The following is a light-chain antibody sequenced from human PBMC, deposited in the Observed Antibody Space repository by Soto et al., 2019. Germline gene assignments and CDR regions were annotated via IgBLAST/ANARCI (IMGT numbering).Light chain of an antibody. CDR1: ESVSRN. CDR3: QQYWHWPRT. V-gene: IGKV3-15*01. CDR2: GAS. J-gene: IGKJ1*01. Sequence: EIVVTQSPVTLSVSPGERVTLSCRASESVSRNLAWYQQKPGQTPRLLIYGASTMATGVPARFSGSGSGTDFILAITSLQSEDFAVYYCQQYWHWPRTFGQGTKVDIK.